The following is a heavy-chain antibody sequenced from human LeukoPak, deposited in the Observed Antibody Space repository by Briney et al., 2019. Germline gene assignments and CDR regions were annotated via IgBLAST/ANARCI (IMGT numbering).Heavy chain of an antibody. V-gene: IGHV3-30*02. CDR1: GFTFSSYG. Sequence: GGSLRLSCSASGFTFSSYGMHWVRQAPGKGLEWVTFIRYSGSNKYYADSVKGRFTISRDNSKNTLYLQMNSLRSDDTAVYYCARDQPPLKWLASSYYYYYMDVWGKGTTVTVSS. J-gene: IGHJ6*03. CDR2: IRYSGSNK. CDR3: ARDQPPLKWLASSYYYYYMDV. D-gene: IGHD6-19*01.